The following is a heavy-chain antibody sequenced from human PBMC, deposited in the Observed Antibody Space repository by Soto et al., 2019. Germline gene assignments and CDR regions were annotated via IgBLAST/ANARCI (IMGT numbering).Heavy chain of an antibody. J-gene: IGHJ4*02. V-gene: IGHV1-46*02. CDR1: GYTFNTYY. CDR3: ARGGHIAVVTASFDN. Sequence: QVQLVQSGAEVRKPGASVKVSCKPSGYTFNTYYLHWLRQAPGQALEWMGLIHPSGGGTTYAQKFLGRVTVTRDKSTTTVFMELSSLRSDDTAVYYCARGGHIAVVTASFDNWGQGTLVTVSS. CDR2: IHPSGGGT. D-gene: IGHD2-21*02.